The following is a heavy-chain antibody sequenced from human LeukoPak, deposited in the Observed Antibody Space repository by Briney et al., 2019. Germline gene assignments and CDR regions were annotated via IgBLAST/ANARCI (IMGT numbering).Heavy chain of an antibody. D-gene: IGHD3-22*01. V-gene: IGHV4-4*02. CDR1: GGSISSNNW. J-gene: IGHJ4*02. CDR3: ATHDSMVRFDY. Sequence: PSETLSLTCAVSGGSISSNNWWSWVRQPPGKGLEWIGEIYHSGSTTYNPSLRSRVTISVDRSENQFSLKLSSVTAADTAVYYCATHDSMVRFDYWGQGTLVTVSS. CDR2: IYHSGST.